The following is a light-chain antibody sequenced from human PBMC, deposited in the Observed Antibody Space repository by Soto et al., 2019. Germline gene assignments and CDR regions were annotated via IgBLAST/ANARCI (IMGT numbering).Light chain of an antibody. CDR1: QSLLHSNGHNY. CDR3: MQALQAPFT. CDR2: LGS. V-gene: IGKV2-28*01. Sequence: LVMTQSPLSLPVTPGEPASISSRSSQSLLHSNGHNYLDWYLQRPGQSPHLLIYLGSFRASGVPDRFSGSASGTDFTLRISRVEAADVGNYYCMQALQAPFTFGPGTKVDIK. J-gene: IGKJ3*01.